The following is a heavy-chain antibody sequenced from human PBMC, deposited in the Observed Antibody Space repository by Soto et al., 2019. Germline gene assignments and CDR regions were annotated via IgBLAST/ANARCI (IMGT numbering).Heavy chain of an antibody. J-gene: IGHJ5*02. CDR3: ARGYCTTTICDPWFDP. CDR1: VYSFTSYW. Sequence: PRESLKISCTGVVYSFTSYWIGWVRQMPGKGLEWMGIIYPGDSDTRYSPSFQGQVTISADKSITTAYLQWSSLKASDTAMYYCARGYCTTTICDPWFDPWGQGTLVTVSS. D-gene: IGHD2-2*01. V-gene: IGHV5-51*01. CDR2: IYPGDSDT.